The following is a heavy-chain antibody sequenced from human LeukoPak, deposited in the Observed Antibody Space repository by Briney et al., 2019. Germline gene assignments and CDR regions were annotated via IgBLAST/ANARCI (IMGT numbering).Heavy chain of an antibody. Sequence: QPGGSLRLSCEASGSTFSSYAMNWVRQAPGKGLELVSSIGSGGGTTDYAESVQGRFPISRANSKCPLYLQMSRLRAQATAVYYCAKGFLGGTDQYFDPWGQGTLVTVSS. CDR2: IGSGGGTT. V-gene: IGHV3-23*01. CDR3: AKGFLGGTDQYFDP. CDR1: GSTFSSYA. J-gene: IGHJ4*02. D-gene: IGHD6-19*01.